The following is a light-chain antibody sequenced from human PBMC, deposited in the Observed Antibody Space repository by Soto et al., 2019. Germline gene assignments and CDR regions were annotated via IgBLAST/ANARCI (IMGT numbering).Light chain of an antibody. J-gene: IGKJ2*01. CDR3: QHYDSYPYT. CDR1: QDVSHW. V-gene: IGKV1-5*03. Sequence: DIHMDQSPSALSASVGDRVTITCRASQDVSHWLAWYQQKPGQAPKLVIYKASSLESGVPSRFSGRGSGTEFTLTIRDLQPDDFATYYCQHYDSYPYTFSQGTSLEIK. CDR2: KAS.